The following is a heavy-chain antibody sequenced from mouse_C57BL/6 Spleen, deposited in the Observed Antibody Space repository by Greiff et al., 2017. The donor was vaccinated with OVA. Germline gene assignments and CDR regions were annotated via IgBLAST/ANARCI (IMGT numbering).Heavy chain of an antibody. V-gene: IGHV1-80*01. CDR2: IYPGDGDT. Sequence: VKLVESGAELVKPGASVTISCKASGYAFSSYWMNWVKQRPGKGLEWIGQIYPGDGDTNYNGKFKGKATLTADKSSSTAYMQLSSLTSEDSAVDFCARDGSSSVGYWGQGTTLTVSS. CDR1: GYAFSSYW. D-gene: IGHD1-1*01. J-gene: IGHJ2*01. CDR3: ARDGSSSVGY.